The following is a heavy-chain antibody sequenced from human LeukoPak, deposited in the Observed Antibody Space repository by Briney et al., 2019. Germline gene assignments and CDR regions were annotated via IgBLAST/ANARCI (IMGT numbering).Heavy chain of an antibody. CDR3: AREYYYHDSTGYYGYYFDY. V-gene: IGHV3-23*01. D-gene: IGHD3-22*01. J-gene: IGHJ4*02. CDR2: LSNSGSTT. Sequence: GGSLRLSCGASGFTFSSSAMSWVRQAPGKGLEWVSLLSNSGSTTYYADSVKGRFTISRDNSKNTLYLQMNSLRAEDTAVYYCAREYYYHDSTGYYGYYFDYWGQGTLVTVSS. CDR1: GFTFSSSA.